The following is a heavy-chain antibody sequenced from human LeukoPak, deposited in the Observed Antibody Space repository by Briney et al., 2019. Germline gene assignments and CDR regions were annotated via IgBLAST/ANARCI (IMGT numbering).Heavy chain of an antibody. J-gene: IGHJ5*02. D-gene: IGHD1-1*01. CDR3: ATQHDEEWFDP. Sequence: SETLSLTCIVSGYSISSGYYWGWIRQPPGKGLEWIGSIHYSGSTYDNPSLKSRVTLSVDTSKNQFSLKLSSVTAADTAIYYCATQHDEEWFDPWGQGTLVTVSS. CDR2: IHYSGST. CDR1: GYSISSGYY. V-gene: IGHV4-38-2*02.